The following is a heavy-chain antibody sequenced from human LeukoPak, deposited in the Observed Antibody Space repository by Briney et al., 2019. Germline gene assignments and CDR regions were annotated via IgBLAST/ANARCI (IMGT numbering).Heavy chain of an antibody. Sequence: SETLSLTCAVYGGSFSGYYWSWIRQPPGKGLEWIGEINHSGSTNYNPCLKSRVTISVDTSKNQFSLKLSSVTAADTAVYYCNTPSYCSGGSCQDYWGQGTLVTVSS. CDR3: NTPSYCSGGSCQDY. V-gene: IGHV4-34*01. D-gene: IGHD2-15*01. CDR2: INHSGST. J-gene: IGHJ4*02. CDR1: GGSFSGYY.